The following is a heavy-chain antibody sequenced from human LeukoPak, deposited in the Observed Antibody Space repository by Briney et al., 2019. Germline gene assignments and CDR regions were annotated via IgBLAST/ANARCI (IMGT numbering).Heavy chain of an antibody. D-gene: IGHD4-17*01. V-gene: IGHV2-5*02. CDR3: AHSGTVTSPHDAFDV. Sequence: SGPTLVNPTQTLTLTCTFSGFSLSSSGVGVGWIRQPPGKALEWLALIYWDDDKRYSPSLKSRLTITKDTSKNQVVPTLTNMDPVDTGTYYCAHSGTVTSPHDAFDVWGQGTMVTVSS. J-gene: IGHJ3*01. CDR2: IYWDDDK. CDR1: GFSLSSSGVG.